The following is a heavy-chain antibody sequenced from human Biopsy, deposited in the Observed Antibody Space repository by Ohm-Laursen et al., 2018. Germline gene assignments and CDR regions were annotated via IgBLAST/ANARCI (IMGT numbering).Heavy chain of an antibody. Sequence: ASVKVSCKGSGYAVNNYFLHWLRQAPGQGPEWMGWISPNSGGTNYAQKFQGRVTMTTDTSTSTVYLELRRLISDDTAVYYCARDIMNRIAGLVARSDVFDVWGQGTLVTVSS. D-gene: IGHD3-16*01. CDR1: GYAVNNYF. J-gene: IGHJ3*01. V-gene: IGHV1-2*02. CDR2: ISPNSGGT. CDR3: ARDIMNRIAGLVARSDVFDV.